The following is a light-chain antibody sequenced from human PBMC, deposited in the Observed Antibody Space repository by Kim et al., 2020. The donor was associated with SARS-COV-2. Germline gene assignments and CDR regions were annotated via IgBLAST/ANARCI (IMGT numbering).Light chain of an antibody. J-gene: IGKJ2*01. CDR1: QSVLYSSNNKNY. Sequence: ATINCKSSQSVLYSSNNKNYLAWYQQKPGQPPKLLIYWASTRESGVPDRFSGSGSGTDFTLTISSLQAEDVAVYYCQQYYSTPHTFGQGTKLEI. CDR3: QQYYSTPHT. V-gene: IGKV4-1*01. CDR2: WAS.